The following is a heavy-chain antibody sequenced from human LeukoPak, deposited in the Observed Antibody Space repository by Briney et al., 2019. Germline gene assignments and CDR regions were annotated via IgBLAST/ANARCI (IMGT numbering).Heavy chain of an antibody. Sequence: ASVKVSCKASGYTFTSYDINWVRQATGQGLEWMGWMNPNSGGTNYAQKFQGRVTMTRDTSISTAYMELSRLRSDDTAVYYCARGTPQLLWFGELFAFDYWGQGTLVTVSS. J-gene: IGHJ4*02. CDR1: GYTFTSYD. CDR2: MNPNSGGT. CDR3: ARGTPQLLWFGELFAFDY. D-gene: IGHD3-10*01. V-gene: IGHV1-2*02.